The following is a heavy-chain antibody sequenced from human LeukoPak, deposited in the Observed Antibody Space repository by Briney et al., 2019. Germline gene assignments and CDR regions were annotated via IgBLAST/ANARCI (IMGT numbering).Heavy chain of an antibody. CDR1: GYSFTSYW. V-gene: IGHV5-51*01. J-gene: IGHJ4*02. D-gene: IGHD5-18*01. Sequence: GETLTISCMDSGYSFTSYWIGWVRQMTGKGLEGMGIIYPGDSDTRYSPSFQGQVTISADKSISTAYLQWSSLKASDTAMYYCARFPGRGYSYGYLDYWGQGTLVTVSS. CDR3: ARFPGRGYSYGYLDY. CDR2: IYPGDSDT.